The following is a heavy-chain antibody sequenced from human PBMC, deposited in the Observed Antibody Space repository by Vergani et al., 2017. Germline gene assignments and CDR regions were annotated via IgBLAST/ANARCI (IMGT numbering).Heavy chain of an antibody. Sequence: QVRLQESGPGLVKPSETLSLTCSVSGGSMSGYYWSWIRQPPGKELEWIGYMYHSGSTNYNPSLETRVTISGDTSKNQFSLKLNSVTAADTAVYYCARDRGYSSSWRVTPHYYYYGMDVWGQGTTVTVSS. V-gene: IGHV4-59*01. D-gene: IGHD6-13*01. CDR2: MYHSGST. CDR3: ARDRGYSSSWRVTPHYYYYGMDV. J-gene: IGHJ6*02. CDR1: GGSMSGYY.